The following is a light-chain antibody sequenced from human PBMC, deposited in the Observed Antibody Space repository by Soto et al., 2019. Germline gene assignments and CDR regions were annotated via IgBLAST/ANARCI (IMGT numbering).Light chain of an antibody. CDR3: SSYTGSGTLVV. CDR1: SSDVGTYNY. CDR2: DVS. Sequence: QSVLIQPASVSGSPGQSITISCTGASSDVGTYNYVSWYQQHPGKAPKLMIYDVSDRPSGVSNRFSGSKSGNTASLTISGLQAEDEADYYCSSYTGSGTLVVFGGGTKLTVL. J-gene: IGLJ2*01. V-gene: IGLV2-14*01.